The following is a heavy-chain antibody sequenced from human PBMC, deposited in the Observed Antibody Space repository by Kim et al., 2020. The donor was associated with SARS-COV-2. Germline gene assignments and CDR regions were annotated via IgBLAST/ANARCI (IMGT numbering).Heavy chain of an antibody. V-gene: IGHV3-30*18. CDR3: AKVGGLGCMDV. Sequence: GGSLRLSCAXSGFTFSSYGMHWVRQAPGKGLEWVAVISYDGSNKYYADSVKGRFTISRDNSKNTLYLQMNRLRAEDTAVYYCAKVGGLGCMDVWGQGTTVTVSS. CDR2: ISYDGSNK. D-gene: IGHD3-16*01. J-gene: IGHJ6*02. CDR1: GFTFSSYG.